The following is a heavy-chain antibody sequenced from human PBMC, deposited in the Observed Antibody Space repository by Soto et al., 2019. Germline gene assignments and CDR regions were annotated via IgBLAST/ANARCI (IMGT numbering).Heavy chain of an antibody. CDR1: GFTFSSYA. CDR3: VKNLRPYYDFWSGYYDLDP. Sequence: GGSLRLSCAASGFTFSSYAMHWVRQAPGKGLEYVSAISSNGGSTYYADSVKGRFTISRDNSKNTLYLQMSSLRAEDTAVYYCVKNLRPYYDFWSGYYDLDPWGQGTLVTVSS. D-gene: IGHD3-3*01. V-gene: IGHV3-64D*06. CDR2: ISSNGGST. J-gene: IGHJ5*02.